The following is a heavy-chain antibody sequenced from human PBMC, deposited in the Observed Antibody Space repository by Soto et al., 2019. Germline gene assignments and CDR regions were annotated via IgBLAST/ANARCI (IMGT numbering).Heavy chain of an antibody. V-gene: IGHV4-39*02. CDR3: AREDDTLTGFDY. J-gene: IGHJ4*02. Sequence: ASETLSLTCTVSGGSISSSSYYWGWIRQPPGKGLEWIGSIYYSGSTYYNPSLKSRVTISVDTSKNQFSLKLSSVTAADTAVYYCAREDDTLTGFDYWGQGTLVTVSS. D-gene: IGHD3-9*01. CDR2: IYYSGST. CDR1: GGSISSSSYY.